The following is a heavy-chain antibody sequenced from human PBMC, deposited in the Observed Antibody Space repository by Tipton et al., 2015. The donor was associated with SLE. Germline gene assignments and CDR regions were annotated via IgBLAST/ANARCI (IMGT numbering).Heavy chain of an antibody. D-gene: IGHD3-3*01. Sequence: TLSLTCSVSGDSITAYYWSWIRQPPGKGLEWIGYVYYSGSTNYNPSLKSRLTISVDTSKKQFSLKLSSVTAADTAVYYCARAGYYDFWSGSYRPYWYFDLWGRGTLVTVSS. CDR1: GDSITAYY. CDR2: VYYSGST. CDR3: ARAGYYDFWSGSYRPYWYFDL. J-gene: IGHJ2*01. V-gene: IGHV4-59*01.